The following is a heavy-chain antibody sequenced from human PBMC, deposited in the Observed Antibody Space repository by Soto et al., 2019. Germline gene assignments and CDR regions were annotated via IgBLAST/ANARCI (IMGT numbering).Heavy chain of an antibody. CDR1: GFTFSNYA. CDR2: ISGSGGST. CDR3: ASRSSGWYFDY. V-gene: IGHV3-23*01. D-gene: IGHD6-19*01. Sequence: EVQLLESGGGLVQPGWSLRLSCAASGFTFSNYAISWVRQAPGKGLEWVSIISGSGGSTYYADSVKGRFIISRDNSKNTLYLQMNSLRAEDTAVYYCASRSSGWYFDYWGQGTLVTVSS. J-gene: IGHJ4*02.